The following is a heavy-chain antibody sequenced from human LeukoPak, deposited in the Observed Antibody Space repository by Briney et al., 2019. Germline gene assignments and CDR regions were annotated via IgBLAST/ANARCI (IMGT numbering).Heavy chain of an antibody. CDR3: ARWEQQLVRRGYDY. V-gene: IGHV6-1*01. J-gene: IGHJ4*02. D-gene: IGHD6-13*01. Sequence: SQTLSLTCAISGDSVSSNSAAWNWLRQSPSRGLEWLGRTYYRSKWYNDYAVSVKSRITINPDTSKNQFSLQLNSVTPEDTAVYYCARWEQQLVRRGYDYWGQGTLVTVSS. CDR1: GDSVSSNSAA. CDR2: TYYRSKWYN.